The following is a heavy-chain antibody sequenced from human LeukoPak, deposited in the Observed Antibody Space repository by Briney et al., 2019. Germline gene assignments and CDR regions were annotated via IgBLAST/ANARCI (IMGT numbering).Heavy chain of an antibody. V-gene: IGHV1-58*02. CDR3: AALVDYYDSSGYYVDY. J-gene: IGHJ4*02. CDR2: IVVGSGNT. D-gene: IGHD3-22*01. CDR1: GFTFTRSA. Sequence: GTSVTVSCKASGFTFTRSAMQWVRQARGQRLEWIGWIVVGSGNTNYAQKFQERVTISRDMSTSTAYMELSSLRSEDTAVYYCAALVDYYDSSGYYVDYWGQGTLVTVSS.